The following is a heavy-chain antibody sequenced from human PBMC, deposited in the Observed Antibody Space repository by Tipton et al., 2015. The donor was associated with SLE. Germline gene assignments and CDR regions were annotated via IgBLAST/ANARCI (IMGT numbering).Heavy chain of an antibody. Sequence: TLSLTCTVSGGSISSSSYYWGWIRQPPGKGLEWIGSIYYSGSTYYNPSLKSRVTISVDTSKNQFSLKLSSVTAADTAVYYCARVGFSIAAAGTYAFDIWGQGTMVTVPS. CDR1: GGSISSSSYY. V-gene: IGHV4-39*07. CDR3: ARVGFSIAAAGTYAFDI. CDR2: IYYSGST. J-gene: IGHJ3*02. D-gene: IGHD6-13*01.